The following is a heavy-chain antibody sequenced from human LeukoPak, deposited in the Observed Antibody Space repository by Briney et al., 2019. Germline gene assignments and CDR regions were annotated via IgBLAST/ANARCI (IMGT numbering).Heavy chain of an antibody. CDR3: ARVDCSSTSCYTYFDY. CDR2: ISAYNGNT. CDR1: GYTFTSYG. V-gene: IGHV1-18*01. J-gene: IGHJ4*02. Sequence: ASVKVSCKASGYTFTSYGISWVRQAPGQGLEWMGWISAYNGNTNYAQKLQGRVTMTRDTSISTAYMELSRLRSDDTAVYYCARVDCSSTSCYTYFDYWGQGTLVTVSS. D-gene: IGHD2-2*02.